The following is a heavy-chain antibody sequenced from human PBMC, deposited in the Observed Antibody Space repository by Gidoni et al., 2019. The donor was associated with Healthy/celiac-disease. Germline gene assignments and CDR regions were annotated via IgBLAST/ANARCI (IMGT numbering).Heavy chain of an antibody. CDR1: GFTFSSSG. J-gene: IGHJ3*02. Sequence: QVQLVASGGGVVQPGRSLRLSCAASGFTFSSSGMHWVRQAPGKGLEWVAVIWYDGSNKYYADSVKGRFTISRDNSKNTLYLQMNSLRAEDTAVYYCARDYLLMGAITSDAFDIWGQGTMVTLSS. CDR2: IWYDGSNK. D-gene: IGHD1-26*01. CDR3: ARDYLLMGAITSDAFDI. V-gene: IGHV3-33*01.